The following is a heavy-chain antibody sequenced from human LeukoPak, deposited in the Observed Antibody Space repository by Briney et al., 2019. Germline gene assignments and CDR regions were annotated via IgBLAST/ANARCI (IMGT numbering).Heavy chain of an antibody. J-gene: IGHJ5*02. D-gene: IGHD3-9*01. V-gene: IGHV1-46*01. CDR3: ARETPGILTGYPDRHWFDP. CDR1: GYTFTSYY. Sequence: GASVTVSFKASGYTFTSYYMHWVRQAPGQGLEWMGIINPSGGSTSYAQKFQGRVTMTRDTSTSTVYMELSSLRSEDTAVYYCARETPGILTGYPDRHWFDPWGQGTLVTVSS. CDR2: INPSGGST.